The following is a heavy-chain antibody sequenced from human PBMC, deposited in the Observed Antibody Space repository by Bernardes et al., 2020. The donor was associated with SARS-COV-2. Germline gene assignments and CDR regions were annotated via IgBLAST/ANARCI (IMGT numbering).Heavy chain of an antibody. Sequence: GGSLRLSCAASGFTFSNYWMHWVRQVPGKGLVWVSRIKTDGSSTSYADSVKGRFTISRDNAKNTLYLQMNSLRVEDTAVYYCARGALSGTYYDMDVWGPGTTVTVSS. V-gene: IGHV3-74*01. CDR3: ARGALSGTYYDMDV. CDR2: IKTDGSST. CDR1: GFTFSNYW. J-gene: IGHJ6*02. D-gene: IGHD1-26*01.